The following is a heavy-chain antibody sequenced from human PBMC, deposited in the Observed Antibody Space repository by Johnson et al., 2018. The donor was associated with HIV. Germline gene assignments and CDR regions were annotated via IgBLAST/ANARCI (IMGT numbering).Heavy chain of an antibody. CDR3: TTETGWNGYHAFDV. J-gene: IGHJ3*01. V-gene: IGHV3-15*01. D-gene: IGHD1-1*01. Sequence: EQLVESGGGLVKAGGSLRLSCAASGFSFSNAWMSWVRQAPGKGLEWVGRIKSKTDGETTDYAAPVKGRFTTSRDDSKNTLYLQMNSLKTEDTAMYYCTTETGWNGYHAFDVWGQGTMVTVSS. CDR2: IKSKTDGETT. CDR1: GFSFSNAW.